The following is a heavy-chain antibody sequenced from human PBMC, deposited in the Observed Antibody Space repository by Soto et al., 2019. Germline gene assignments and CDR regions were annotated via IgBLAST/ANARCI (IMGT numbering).Heavy chain of an antibody. CDR3: VKGAWLDY. V-gene: IGHV3-23*01. Sequence: EVQLLESGGGLIHPGGSLILSCAASGFTFSTFDMTWVRQPPGKGLEWVSLIRGSSGSTYYADSVKGRFTISKDNSKNTLYLQMNSLRAEDTAVYFCVKGAWLDYWGQGNMVTVSS. CDR2: IRGSSGST. CDR1: GFTFSTFD. J-gene: IGHJ4*02.